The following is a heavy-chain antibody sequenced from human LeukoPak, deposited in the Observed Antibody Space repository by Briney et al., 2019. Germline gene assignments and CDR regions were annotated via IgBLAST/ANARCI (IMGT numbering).Heavy chain of an antibody. CDR1: GFTFNNYS. Sequence: GGSLRLSCAASGFTFNNYSVNWVRQAPGKGLEWISYIGSSSLIIYYADSVKGRFTISRENAKNTLYLQLNSLRAEDTAVYFCARPSPPGDGYNPPDHWGQGTLVTVSS. J-gene: IGHJ4*02. V-gene: IGHV3-48*04. CDR3: ARPSPPGDGYNPPDH. CDR2: IGSSSLII. D-gene: IGHD5-24*01.